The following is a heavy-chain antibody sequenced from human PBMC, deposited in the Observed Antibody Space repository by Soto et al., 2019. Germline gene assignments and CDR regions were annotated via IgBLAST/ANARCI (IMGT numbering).Heavy chain of an antibody. J-gene: IGHJ5*02. D-gene: IGHD2-2*01. Sequence: SETLSLTCSVSGGSISSGDYYWSWIRQPPGKGLEWIGYMFYTGTTYYNPSLKSRITISMDTSKNQFSLRLTSVTAADTAEYHCARVVRFCSSPSCRGRNWFDPWGQGTRVTVAS. CDR1: GGSISSGDYY. CDR3: ARVVRFCSSPSCRGRNWFDP. CDR2: MFYTGTT. V-gene: IGHV4-30-4*01.